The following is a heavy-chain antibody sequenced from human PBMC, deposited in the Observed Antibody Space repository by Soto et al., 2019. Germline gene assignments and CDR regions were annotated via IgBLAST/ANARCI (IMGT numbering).Heavy chain of an antibody. Sequence: QVQLVQSGTEVKKPGASVKVSCQASGYSISAYYIHWVRQAPGQGLEWMGWIDPKNGGTVSAQKFQGRLTMTSDTSISTVYIDLSGLTSDDTALYYCGRDDYGIFPYWGQGSLVTVSS. D-gene: IGHD3-10*01. J-gene: IGHJ4*02. V-gene: IGHV1-2*02. CDR1: GYSISAYY. CDR2: IDPKNGGT. CDR3: GRDDYGIFPY.